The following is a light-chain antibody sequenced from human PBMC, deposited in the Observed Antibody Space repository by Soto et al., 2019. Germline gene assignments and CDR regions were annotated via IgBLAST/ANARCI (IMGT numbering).Light chain of an antibody. CDR2: GVS. V-gene: IGLV2-14*03. CDR3: SSHTTSSALQV. Sequence: QSVLTQPASVSGSPGQSITISCSGTISDFVVYNYVSWYQQHPGKAPKLMLYGVSKRPSGVSNRFSGSKSGNTASLTISGLQAEDEADYYCSSHTTSSALQVFGTGTKVT. J-gene: IGLJ1*01. CDR1: ISDFVVYNY.